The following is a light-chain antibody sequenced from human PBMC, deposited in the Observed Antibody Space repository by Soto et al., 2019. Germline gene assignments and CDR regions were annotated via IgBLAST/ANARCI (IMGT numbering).Light chain of an antibody. CDR3: SSYTSSSTRV. CDR2: DVS. Sequence: QSALTQPASVSGSPGQSITISCTGTTSDVGGYNYVSWYQQPPGKAPKLLIYDVSNRPSGVSNRFSGSKSDNTASLTISGLQAEDEADYYCSSYTSSSTRVFGTGTKLTVL. CDR1: TSDVGGYNY. J-gene: IGLJ1*01. V-gene: IGLV2-14*01.